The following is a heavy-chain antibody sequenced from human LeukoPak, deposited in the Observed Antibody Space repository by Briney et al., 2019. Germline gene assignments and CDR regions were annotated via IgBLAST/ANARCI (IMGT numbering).Heavy chain of an antibody. D-gene: IGHD2-2*01. CDR2: MNPNSGNT. V-gene: IGHV1-8*03. Sequence: GALVKVSCKASGYTFTSYDINWVRQATGQGLEWMGWMNPNSGNTGYAQKFQGRVTITRNTSISTAYMELSSLRSEDTAVYYCARGQFYCSSTSCYGANWFDPWGQGTLVTVSS. J-gene: IGHJ5*02. CDR1: GYTFTSYD. CDR3: ARGQFYCSSTSCYGANWFDP.